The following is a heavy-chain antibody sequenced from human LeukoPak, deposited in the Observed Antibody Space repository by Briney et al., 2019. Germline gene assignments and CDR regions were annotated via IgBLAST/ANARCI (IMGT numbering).Heavy chain of an antibody. CDR3: AGDPIVGGRRFDP. V-gene: IGHV4-39*07. J-gene: IGHJ5*02. CDR1: GGSITSTTYY. CDR2: IYYTGST. Sequence: PSETLSLTCTVSGGSITSTTYYWGWIRQPPGEGLEWVGTIYYTGSTYYNPSLKSRVTISVDTSKNQFSLKLNSVTAADTAVYYCAGDPIVGGRRFDPWGQGTLVTVSS. D-gene: IGHD3-22*01.